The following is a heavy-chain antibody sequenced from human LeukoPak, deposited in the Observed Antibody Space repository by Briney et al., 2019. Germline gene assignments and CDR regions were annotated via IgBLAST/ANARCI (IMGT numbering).Heavy chain of an antibody. CDR1: GGSISSYY. Sequence: SETLSLTCTVSGGSISSYYWSWIRQSPGKGLEWIGYIYYSGSTNYNPSLKSRVTISVDTSKNQFSLKLSSVTAADTAVYYCARAYYRLYYFDYWGQGTLVTVSS. CDR3: ARAYYRLYYFDY. J-gene: IGHJ4*02. D-gene: IGHD3-10*01. CDR2: IYYSGST. V-gene: IGHV4-59*01.